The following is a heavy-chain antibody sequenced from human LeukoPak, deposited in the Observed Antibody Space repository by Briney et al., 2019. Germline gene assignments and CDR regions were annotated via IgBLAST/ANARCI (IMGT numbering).Heavy chain of an antibody. CDR2: IYYSGST. V-gene: IGHV4-30-4*08. CDR1: GGSISSGDYY. J-gene: IGHJ3*02. CDR3: ASDVVFYGDYVFSRAFDI. Sequence: SETLSLTCTVSGGSISSGDYYWSWIRQPPGKGLEWIGYIYYSGSTYYNPSLKSRVPISVDTSKNQFSLKLSSVTAADTAVYYCASDVVFYGDYVFSRAFDIWGQGTMVTVSS. D-gene: IGHD4-17*01.